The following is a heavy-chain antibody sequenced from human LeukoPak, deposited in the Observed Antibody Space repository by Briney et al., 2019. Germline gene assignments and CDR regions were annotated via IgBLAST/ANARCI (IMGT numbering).Heavy chain of an antibody. D-gene: IGHD3-22*01. V-gene: IGHV3-30-3*01. J-gene: IGHJ4*02. CDR1: GFTFSSYA. CDR2: ISYYGSNK. Sequence: GGSLTLSCAASGFTFSSYAMHWVRQAPGKGLEWVADISYYGSNKYYADSVKGRFTISRDNSKNTLYLPMNSLRAEDTAVYYCARGAYYYGSSGYFYWGQGTLVTVSS. CDR3: ARGAYYYGSSGYFY.